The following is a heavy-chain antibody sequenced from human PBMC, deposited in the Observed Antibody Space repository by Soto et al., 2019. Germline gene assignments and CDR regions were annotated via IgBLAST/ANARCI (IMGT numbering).Heavy chain of an antibody. Sequence: EVQLVGSGGGLVQSGGSLRLSCAASGFTFSSYWMHWVRQAPGKGLVWVSRIKGDGISTNYADSVKGRFTISRDNAKDTVFLQMNGLSADDTAVYYCARGAMGNYYNDYWGQGTLVTVSS. CDR3: ARGAMGNYYNDY. CDR2: IKGDGIST. J-gene: IGHJ4*02. D-gene: IGHD3-10*01. V-gene: IGHV3-74*01. CDR1: GFTFSSYW.